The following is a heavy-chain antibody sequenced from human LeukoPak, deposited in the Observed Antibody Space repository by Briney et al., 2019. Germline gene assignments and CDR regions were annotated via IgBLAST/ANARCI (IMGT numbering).Heavy chain of an antibody. D-gene: IGHD6-13*01. CDR1: GFTFSSYA. Sequence: GGSLRLSCAASGFTFSSYAMHWVRQAPGKGLEWVAVISSDGSNKYYADSMKGRFTISRDNSKNTLYLQMNSLRGDDTAVYYCAKGGSSWSEIDYWGQGSLVTVSS. J-gene: IGHJ4*02. V-gene: IGHV3-30*04. CDR3: AKGGSSWSEIDY. CDR2: ISSDGSNK.